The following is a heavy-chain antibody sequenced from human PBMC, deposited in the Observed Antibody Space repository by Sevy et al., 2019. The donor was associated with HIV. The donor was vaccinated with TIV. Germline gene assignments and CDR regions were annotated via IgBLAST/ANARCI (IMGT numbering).Heavy chain of an antibody. J-gene: IGHJ6*02. D-gene: IGHD3-10*01. V-gene: IGHV3-30*02. CDR3: DKGECCGSGNPPLYYYYGMDV. CDR1: GFTFSSYG. CDR2: IRHDGSNK. Sequence: GGSLRLSCAASGFTFSSYGMHWVRQAPGKGLEWVAFIRHDGSNKYYADSVKGRFTISRDNSKNTLYLQMNSLRAEDTAEYSCDKGECCGSGNPPLYYYYGMDVWGQGTTVTVSS.